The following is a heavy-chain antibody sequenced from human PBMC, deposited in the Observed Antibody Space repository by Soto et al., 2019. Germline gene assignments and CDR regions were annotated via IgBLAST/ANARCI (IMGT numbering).Heavy chain of an antibody. CDR3: VRVRTSVNPYYGQDV. J-gene: IGHJ6*02. Sequence: SQTLSLTCAISGDSVSTDSAAWNWIRQSPSRDLEWLGRTYYRSKWYNDYAVSVKSRITINPNTSKNQFSLQLNSVTPEDTAVYYCVRVRTSVNPYYGQDVVSHGVTATVS. CDR1: GDSVSTDSAA. CDR2: TYYRSKWYN. D-gene: IGHD1-1*01. V-gene: IGHV6-1*01.